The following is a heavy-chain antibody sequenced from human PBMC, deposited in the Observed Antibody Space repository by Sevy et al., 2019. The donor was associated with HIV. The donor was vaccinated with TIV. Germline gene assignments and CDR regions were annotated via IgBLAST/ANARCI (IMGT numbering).Heavy chain of an antibody. V-gene: IGHV4-61*01. CDR3: ARMYCGGDCYRQSSWFDP. Sequence: SETLSLTCTVSGGSVSSGSYYWSWIRQPPGKGLEWIGYIYYSGSTNYNPSLKSRVTISVDTSKNQFSLKLSSVTAADTAVYYCARMYCGGDCYRQSSWFDPWGQGTLVTVSS. D-gene: IGHD2-21*02. CDR1: GGSVSSGSYY. J-gene: IGHJ5*02. CDR2: IYYSGST.